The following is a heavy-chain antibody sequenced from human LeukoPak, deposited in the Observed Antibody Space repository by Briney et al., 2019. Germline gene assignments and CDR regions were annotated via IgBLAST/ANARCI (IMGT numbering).Heavy chain of an antibody. CDR3: ARVKYSSSWYFDY. V-gene: IGHV4-59*01. CDR2: IYYSGST. J-gene: IGHJ4*02. CDR1: GGSISSYY. Sequence: SETLSLTCTVSGGSISSYYWSWIRQPPGKGLEWIGYIYYSGSTNYNPFLKSRVTISVDTSKNQFSLKLSSVTAADTAVYYCARVKYSSSWYFDYWGQGTLVTVSS. D-gene: IGHD6-13*01.